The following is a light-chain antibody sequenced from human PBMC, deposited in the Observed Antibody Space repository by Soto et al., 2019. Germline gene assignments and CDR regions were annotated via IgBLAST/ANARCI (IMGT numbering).Light chain of an antibody. J-gene: IGKJ3*01. CDR3: QQYYSYPPFT. CDR2: AAS. Sequence: AIRRTQSPSSLSASTGDRVTITCRARQGISSYLAWYQQKPGKAPKLLIYAASTLQSGVPSRFSGSGSGTDFTLTISCLQSEDFATYYCQQYYSYPPFTFGPGTKVDIK. V-gene: IGKV1-8*01. CDR1: QGISSY.